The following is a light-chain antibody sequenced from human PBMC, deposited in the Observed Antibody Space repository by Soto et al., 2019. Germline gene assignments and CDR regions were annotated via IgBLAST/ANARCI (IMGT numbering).Light chain of an antibody. Sequence: IQMTQSPSTLSASVGDRVTIPCRATQSINIWLAWYQQKPGKAPKLLIYDASSLQSGVPSRFRGSTSGTEFTLTISSLQPDDFATYYCQQYNSYSRSFGGGTKVDIK. CDR3: QQYNSYSRS. J-gene: IGKJ4*01. V-gene: IGKV1-5*01. CDR2: DAS. CDR1: QSINIW.